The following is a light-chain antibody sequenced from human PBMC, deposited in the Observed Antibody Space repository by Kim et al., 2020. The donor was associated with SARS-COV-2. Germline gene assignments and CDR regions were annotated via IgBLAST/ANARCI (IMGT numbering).Light chain of an antibody. CDR1: SSDIGGYNY. Sequence: QSVTISCTGTSSDIGGYNYVSWHQQHPGKAPKLIIYGVTERPSGVPDRFSGSKSGNTASLTISGLQAEDEADYYCCSYAGTYTLFGGGTQLTVL. J-gene: IGLJ2*01. CDR3: CSYAGTYTL. CDR2: GVT. V-gene: IGLV2-11*01.